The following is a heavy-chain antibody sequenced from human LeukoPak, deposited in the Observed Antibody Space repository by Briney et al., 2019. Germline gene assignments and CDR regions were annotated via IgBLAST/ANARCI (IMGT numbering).Heavy chain of an antibody. CDR1: GFTFNNYA. J-gene: IGHJ5*02. V-gene: IGHV3-23*01. CDR2: ISGSGGTT. D-gene: IGHD5-12*01. CDR3: AKSSGYSDYAWFDP. Sequence: GGSLRLSCAASGFTFNNYAMNLVRQAPGKGLEWVSLISGSGGTTYYADSVKGRFTTSRDKSNNTLFLQMNSLRADDTALYYCAKSSGYSDYAWFDPWGQGTLVTVSS.